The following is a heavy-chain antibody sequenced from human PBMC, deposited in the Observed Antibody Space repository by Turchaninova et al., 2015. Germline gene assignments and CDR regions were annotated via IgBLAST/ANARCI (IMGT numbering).Heavy chain of an antibody. V-gene: IGHV1-46*01. Sequence: QVQLVQSGAEVKKPGTSVKVSCKASGYTFTSYYVHWVRQAPGKGLEWMGVINPSSGSTTYAQEFQGRGSMTRDTSTSTVYMELSSLRSEDTAVYYCARGWELLHIDSWGQGTLVTVSS. CDR1: GYTFTSYY. CDR3: ARGWELLHIDS. J-gene: IGHJ5*01. CDR2: INPSSGST. D-gene: IGHD1-26*01.